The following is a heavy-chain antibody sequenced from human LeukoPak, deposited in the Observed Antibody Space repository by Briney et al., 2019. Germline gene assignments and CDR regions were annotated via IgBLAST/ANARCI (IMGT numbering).Heavy chain of an antibody. J-gene: IGHJ3*02. CDR1: GGSFSRYY. V-gene: IGHV4-34*01. Sequence: PSETLSLTCAVYGGSFSRYYWSWIRQPPGKGLEWIGEINHSGSTNYNPSLKSRVTISVDTSKNQFSLKLSSVTAADTAVYYCARIVVGWRAFDIWGQGTMVTVSS. D-gene: IGHD2-15*01. CDR3: ARIVVGWRAFDI. CDR2: INHSGST.